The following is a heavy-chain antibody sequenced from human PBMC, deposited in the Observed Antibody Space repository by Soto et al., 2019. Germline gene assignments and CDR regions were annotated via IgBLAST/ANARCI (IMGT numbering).Heavy chain of an antibody. CDR2: LSDSGVSP. J-gene: IGHJ6*02. V-gene: IGHV3-23*01. CDR1: GFPFSSYA. D-gene: IGHD5-18*01. Sequence: GGSLRLSCAGSGFPFSSYAMSWVRQAPEKGLEWVSALSDSGVSPYYADSVKGRFTISRGNSKNTLYLQMDSLRVEDTALYYCAKMTSDSYGRNYGMDVWGQGTTVTVSS. CDR3: AKMTSDSYGRNYGMDV.